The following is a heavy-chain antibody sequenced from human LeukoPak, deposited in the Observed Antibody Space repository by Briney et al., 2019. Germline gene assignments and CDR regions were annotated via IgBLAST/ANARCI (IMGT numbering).Heavy chain of an antibody. CDR3: AAGGKGYCSSTSCYYD. J-gene: IGHJ4*02. D-gene: IGHD2-2*01. CDR1: GYSISSGYY. CDR2: IYHSGST. Sequence: SETLSPTCAVSGYSISSGYYWGWIRQPPGKGLEWIGSIYHSGSTYYNPSLKSRVTISVDTSKNQFSLKLSSVTAADTAVYYCAAGGKGYCSSTSCYYDWGQGTLVTVSS. V-gene: IGHV4-38-2*01.